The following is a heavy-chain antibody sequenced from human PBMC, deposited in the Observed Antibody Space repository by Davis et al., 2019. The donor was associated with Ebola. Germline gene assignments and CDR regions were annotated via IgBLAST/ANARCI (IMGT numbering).Heavy chain of an antibody. D-gene: IGHD3-9*01. CDR2: ISGFNTNT. CDR1: GYTFTSYG. Sequence: ASVKVSCKSSGYTFTSYGLVWVRQAPGLGLEWMGWISGFNTNTNFAQKFQGRVTVSKDTSTNIDYMDLRSLTSDDTAIYYCARAPNYDVLTGTSSYYFDYWGQGTLVTVSS. V-gene: IGHV1-18*04. CDR3: ARAPNYDVLTGTSSYYFDY. J-gene: IGHJ4*02.